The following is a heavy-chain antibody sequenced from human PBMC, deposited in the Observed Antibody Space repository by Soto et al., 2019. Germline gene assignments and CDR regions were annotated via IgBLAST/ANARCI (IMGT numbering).Heavy chain of an antibody. CDR3: ARDKVRLDFWSGYYLRRENYYYYYGMDV. CDR1: GFTFSSYA. V-gene: IGHV3-30-3*01. D-gene: IGHD3-3*01. Sequence: PGGSLILSCAASGFTFSSYAMHWVRQAPGKGLEWVAVISYDGSNKYYADSVKGRFTISRDNSKNTLYLQMNSLRAEDTAVYYCARDKVRLDFWSGYYLRRENYYYYYGMDVWGQGTTVTVSS. CDR2: ISYDGSNK. J-gene: IGHJ6*02.